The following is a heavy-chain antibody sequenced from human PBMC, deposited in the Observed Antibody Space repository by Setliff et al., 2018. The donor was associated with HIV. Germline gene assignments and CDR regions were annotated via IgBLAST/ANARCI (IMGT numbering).Heavy chain of an antibody. D-gene: IGHD5-12*01. Sequence: ASVKVSCKASGGTFSSDAISWVRQAPGQGLEWMGGIIPIFGRANYAQRFQDRVTITTDESSTTVYMELSSLRSEDTAVYYCASGPYEGITSPDYYFAYWGQGTLVTVSS. CDR2: IIPIFGRA. J-gene: IGHJ4*02. V-gene: IGHV1-69*05. CDR1: GGTFSSDA. CDR3: ASGPYEGITSPDYYFAY.